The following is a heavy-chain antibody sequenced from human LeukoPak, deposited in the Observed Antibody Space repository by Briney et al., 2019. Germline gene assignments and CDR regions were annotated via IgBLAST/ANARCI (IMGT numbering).Heavy chain of an antibody. CDR2: ISGSGDRT. V-gene: IGHV3-23*01. J-gene: IGHJ4*02. CDR1: GFTFSNYA. CDR3: AKELAVVGRGIFDY. Sequence: GGSLRLSCAASGFTFSNYAMSWVRQAPGKGLEWVSAISGSGDRTFYADSVKGRFTISRDNSKKTLYLQMNSLRADDTAVYYCAKELAVVGRGIFDYWGQGTLVTVSS. D-gene: IGHD6-19*01.